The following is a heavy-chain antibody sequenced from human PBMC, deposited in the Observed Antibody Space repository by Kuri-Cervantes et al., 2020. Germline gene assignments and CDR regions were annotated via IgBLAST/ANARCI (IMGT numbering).Heavy chain of an antibody. V-gene: IGHV3-20*04. D-gene: IGHD2-2*01. J-gene: IGHJ5*02. CDR2: INWNGGST. Sequence: GGSLRLSCAASGFTFDDYGMSWVRQAPGKGLEWVSGINWNGGSTGYADSVKGRFTISRDNAKDSLYLQMNSLRAEDSAVYYCARDGGCSSANCFRNLGFDPWGQGTLVPSPQ. CDR3: ARDGGCSSANCFRNLGFDP. CDR1: GFTFDDYG.